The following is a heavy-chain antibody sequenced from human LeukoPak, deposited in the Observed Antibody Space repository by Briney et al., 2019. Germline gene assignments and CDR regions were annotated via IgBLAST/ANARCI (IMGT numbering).Heavy chain of an antibody. J-gene: IGHJ3*02. D-gene: IGHD6-6*01. CDR1: GGSFSGYY. CDR2: INHRGST. Sequence: SETLSLTCAVYGGSFSGYYWSWIRQPPGKGLEWIGEINHRGSTNYNPSLKSRVAISVDTSKNQFSLKLSSVTAADTAVYYCARRGDSSSSRAFDIWGQGTMVTVSS. CDR3: ARRGDSSSSRAFDI. V-gene: IGHV4-34*01.